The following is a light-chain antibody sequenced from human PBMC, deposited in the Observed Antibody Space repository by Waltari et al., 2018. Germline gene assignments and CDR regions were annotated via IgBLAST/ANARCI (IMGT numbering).Light chain of an antibody. CDR3: MQGTHWPWT. J-gene: IGKJ1*01. Sequence: DVVMTQSPLSLPVTLGQPASISCRSSQSLLSSDGNTYFNWFQQRPGQTPRRLLYKVSNPDSGLPDRFSGSGSGTDCTLRISRVEAEDVGVYYFMQGTHWPWTFGPGTRVEIK. CDR1: QSLLSSDGNTY. V-gene: IGKV2-30*01. CDR2: KVS.